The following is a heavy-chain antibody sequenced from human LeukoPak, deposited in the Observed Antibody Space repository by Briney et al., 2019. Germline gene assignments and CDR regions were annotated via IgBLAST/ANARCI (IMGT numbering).Heavy chain of an antibody. CDR2: ISYDGSNK. CDR3: AKDLAYYYDSSGYPDY. J-gene: IGHJ4*02. CDR1: GFTFSSYG. D-gene: IGHD3-22*01. V-gene: IGHV3-30*18. Sequence: PGRSLRLSCAASGFTFSSYGMHWVRQAPGKGLEWVAVISYDGSNKYYADSVKGRFTISRDNSKNTLYLQMNSLRAEDTAVYYCAKDLAYYYDSSGYPDYWGQGTLVTVSS.